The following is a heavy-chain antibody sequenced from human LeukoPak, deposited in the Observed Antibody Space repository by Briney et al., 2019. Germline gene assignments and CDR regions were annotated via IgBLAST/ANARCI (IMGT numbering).Heavy chain of an antibody. CDR3: ANEIRPNDY. J-gene: IGHJ4*02. CDR1: TVIVSSSH. D-gene: IGHD4-17*01. Sequence: GGSLRLSCAASTVIVSSSHMTWVRQTPGKGLEWVSVIYSGGSTFYADSVKGRFTISRDNSKNTLYLQMNSLRAEDTAVYYCANEIRPNDYWGQGTQVTVSS. CDR2: IYSGGST. V-gene: IGHV3-53*01.